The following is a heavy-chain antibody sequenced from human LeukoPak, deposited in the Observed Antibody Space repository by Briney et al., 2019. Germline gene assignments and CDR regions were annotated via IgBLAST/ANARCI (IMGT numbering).Heavy chain of an antibody. Sequence: SVKVSCKASGGTFSSYAISWVRQAPGQGLEWMGGIVPIFGTANYAQKFQGRVTITADESTSTAYMELSSLRSEDTAVYYCARDRTRNNWNYDWFDPWGQGTLVTVSS. J-gene: IGHJ5*02. V-gene: IGHV1-69*13. CDR3: ARDRTRNNWNYDWFDP. CDR1: GGTFSSYA. CDR2: IVPIFGTA. D-gene: IGHD1-7*01.